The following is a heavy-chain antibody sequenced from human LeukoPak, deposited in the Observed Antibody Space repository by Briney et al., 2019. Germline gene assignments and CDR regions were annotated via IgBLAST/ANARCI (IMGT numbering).Heavy chain of an antibody. J-gene: IGHJ4*02. D-gene: IGHD3-22*01. V-gene: IGHV3-30*18. CDR3: VKGGYYDSSGYGLTDY. CDR1: GFSFSSYG. CDR2: ISYDGSNK. Sequence: PGGSLRLSCAASGFSFSSYGMHWVRQAPGKGLEWVAVISYDGSNKYYANSVKGRFTISGDNSKNTLYLQMNSLRAEDTAVYYCVKGGYYDSSGYGLTDYWGQGTLVTVSS.